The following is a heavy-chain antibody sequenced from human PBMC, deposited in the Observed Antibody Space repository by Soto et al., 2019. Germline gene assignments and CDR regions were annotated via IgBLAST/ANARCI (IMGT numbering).Heavy chain of an antibody. Sequence: GESLEISCKGSGYRFVSYWIGWVRQMPGKGLEWMGFIYPSDSDTRYSPSFQGQVTMSVDKSISTAYLQWSSLKASDIAMYYCARIFNDAFDIWGQGTMVTVSS. J-gene: IGHJ3*02. CDR2: IYPSDSDT. CDR3: ARIFNDAFDI. V-gene: IGHV5-51*01. CDR1: GYRFVSYW.